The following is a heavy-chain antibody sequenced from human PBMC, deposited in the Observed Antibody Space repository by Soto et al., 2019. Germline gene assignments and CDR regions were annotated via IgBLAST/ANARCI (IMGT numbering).Heavy chain of an antibody. Sequence: ASVKVSCKASGYTFTSYGISWVRQAPGQGLEWMGWISAYNGNTNYAQKLQGRVTTTTDTSTSTAYMELRSLRSDDTAVYYCARDRARGFTAYYDFWSGYSSYYYYGMDVWGQGTTVTVSS. D-gene: IGHD3-3*01. CDR2: ISAYNGNT. J-gene: IGHJ6*02. CDR1: GYTFTSYG. CDR3: ARDRARGFTAYYDFWSGYSSYYYYGMDV. V-gene: IGHV1-18*01.